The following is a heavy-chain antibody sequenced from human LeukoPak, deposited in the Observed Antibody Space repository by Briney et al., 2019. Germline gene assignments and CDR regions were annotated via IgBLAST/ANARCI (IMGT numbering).Heavy chain of an antibody. CDR3: AKVKPYYYDSSGYHGEAFDI. Sequence: AGGSLRLSCAASGFTFSSYAMSWVRQAPGKGLEWVSAISGSGGSTYYADSVKGRFTISRDNSKNTLYLQMNSLRAEDTAVYYCAKVKPYYYDSSGYHGEAFDIWGQGTMVTVSS. V-gene: IGHV3-23*01. D-gene: IGHD3-22*01. J-gene: IGHJ3*02. CDR2: ISGSGGST. CDR1: GFTFSSYA.